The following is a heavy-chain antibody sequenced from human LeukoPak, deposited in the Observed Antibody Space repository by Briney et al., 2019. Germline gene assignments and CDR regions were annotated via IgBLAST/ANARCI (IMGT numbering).Heavy chain of an antibody. V-gene: IGHV3-48*01. CDR3: TRERNDREFDY. Sequence: PGGSLRLSCAASGFTVSSNYMNWVRQAPGKGLEWVAYITSSSSTIKYADSVKGRFTISRDNAKNSLYLQINSLRAEDTAVYYCTRERNDREFDYSGQGTLVTVSS. CDR1: GFTVSSNY. CDR2: ITSSSSTI. D-gene: IGHD1-1*01. J-gene: IGHJ4*02.